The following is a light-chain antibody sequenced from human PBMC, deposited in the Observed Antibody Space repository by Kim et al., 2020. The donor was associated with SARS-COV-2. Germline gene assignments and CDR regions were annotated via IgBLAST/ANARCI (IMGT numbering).Light chain of an antibody. CDR2: DAS. J-gene: IGKJ4*01. V-gene: IGKV3-11*01. CDR1: QSVTTY. Sequence: EVVLTQYPPTLSLSPGERATLSCRASQSVTTYLAWYQQRPGQAPRLLIYDASNRASGIPARFSGSGYGTDFTLTISSLEPDDFAVYYCHQRSAWPLTFGGGTKVDIK. CDR3: HQRSAWPLT.